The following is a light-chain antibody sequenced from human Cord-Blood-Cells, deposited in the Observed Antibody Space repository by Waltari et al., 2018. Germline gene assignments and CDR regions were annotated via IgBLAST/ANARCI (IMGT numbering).Light chain of an antibody. CDR2: EGS. V-gene: IGLV2-23*01. CDR3: CSYAGSSTLV. J-gene: IGLJ2*01. Sequence: QSALTQPASVSGSPGPSITISCTGTSSDVGSYNLVSLYQQPPGKAPKLMIYEGSKLPSGVSNRFSGSKSGNTASLTIAGLQAEDEADYYCCSYAGSSTLVFGGGTKLTVL. CDR1: SSDVGSYNL.